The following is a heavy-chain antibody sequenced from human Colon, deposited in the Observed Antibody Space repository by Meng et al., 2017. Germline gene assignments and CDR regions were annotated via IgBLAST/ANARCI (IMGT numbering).Heavy chain of an antibody. CDR2: IDLSGNT. J-gene: IGHJ4*02. D-gene: IGHD6-19*01. CDR1: CVSITLGNW. Sequence: QDPGHGLVKLWGTWSPTFSVSCVSITLGNWWSWVRQAPGKGMEWIGQIDLSGNTDYNPSLKSRVTISLDKSMNQLFLEVYFVTAADTAIYYCARHLGWEFDYWGPGNLVTVSS. V-gene: IGHV4-4*02. CDR3: ARHLGWEFDY.